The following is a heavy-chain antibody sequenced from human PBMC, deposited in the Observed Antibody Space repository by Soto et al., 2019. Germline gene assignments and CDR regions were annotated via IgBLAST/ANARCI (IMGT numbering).Heavy chain of an antibody. V-gene: IGHV3-74*01. D-gene: IGHD6-25*01. CDR1: GFTFTNYW. Sequence: EVQLVESGGGLVQPGESLRLSCVASGFTFTNYWMHWVRQAPGKGLVWVSRINPDGSITSHGDSVKGRFTISRDNAKNTLNLQMSSLRAEDTAVYYCARVRRGDYYMDVWGKGTTVTVSS. CDR3: ARVRRGDYYMDV. J-gene: IGHJ6*03. CDR2: INPDGSIT.